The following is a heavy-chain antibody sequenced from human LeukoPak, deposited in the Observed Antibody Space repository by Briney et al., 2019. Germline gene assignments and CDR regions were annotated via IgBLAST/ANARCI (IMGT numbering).Heavy chain of an antibody. CDR3: ASRATVTTDRFWFDP. D-gene: IGHD4-11*01. Sequence: GGSLRLSCATSGFTVSSNYMSWVRQAPGKGLKWVSVIYSGGSTYYADSVKGRFTISRDNSKNTLYLQMNSLRAEDTAVYYCASRATVTTDRFWFDPWGQGTLVTVSS. CDR1: GFTVSSNY. V-gene: IGHV3-53*01. J-gene: IGHJ5*02. CDR2: IYSGGST.